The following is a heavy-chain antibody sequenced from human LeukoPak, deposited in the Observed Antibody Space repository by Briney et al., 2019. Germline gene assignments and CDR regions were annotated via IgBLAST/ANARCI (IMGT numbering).Heavy chain of an antibody. CDR3: VQTAVGDTSWIDP. D-gene: IGHD2-21*02. CDR1: GGSINSYY. Sequence: SETLSLTCTVSGGSINSYYWSWIRQPPGKGLEWIGYIYYSGSTNYNPSLKSRVTISVDTSKNQFSLKLSSATAADTAVYYCVQTAVGDTSWIDPWGQGTLVIVSS. J-gene: IGHJ5*02. V-gene: IGHV4-59*01. CDR2: IYYSGST.